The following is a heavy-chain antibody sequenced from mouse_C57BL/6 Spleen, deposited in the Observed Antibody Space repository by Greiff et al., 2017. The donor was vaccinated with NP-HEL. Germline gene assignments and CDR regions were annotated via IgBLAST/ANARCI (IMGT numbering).Heavy chain of an antibody. D-gene: IGHD2-4*01. V-gene: IGHV1-64*01. Sequence: QVQLQQSGAELVKPGASVKLSCKASGYTFTSYWMHWVKQRPGQGLEWIGMIHPNSGSTNYNEKFKSKATLTVDKSSSTAYMQLSSLTSEDSAVYYCAKPRDYDGYFDVWGTGTTVTVSS. CDR2: IHPNSGST. CDR1: GYTFTSYW. CDR3: AKPRDYDGYFDV. J-gene: IGHJ1*03.